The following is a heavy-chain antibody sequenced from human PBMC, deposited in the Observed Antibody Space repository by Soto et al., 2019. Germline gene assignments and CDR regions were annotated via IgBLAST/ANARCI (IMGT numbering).Heavy chain of an antibody. D-gene: IGHD3-9*01. Sequence: ETLSLTCTVSGGSISSSSYYWGWIRQPPGKGLEWIGSIYYSGSTYYNPSLKSRVTISVDTSKNQFSLKLSSVTAADTAVYYCARHDWAKPFDYWGQGTLVTVSS. CDR2: IYYSGST. CDR3: ARHDWAKPFDY. CDR1: GGSISSSSYY. J-gene: IGHJ4*02. V-gene: IGHV4-39*01.